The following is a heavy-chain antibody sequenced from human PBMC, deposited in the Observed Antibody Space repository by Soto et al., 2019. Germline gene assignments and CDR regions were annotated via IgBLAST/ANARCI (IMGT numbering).Heavy chain of an antibody. V-gene: IGHV3-33*01. Sequence: QEVLVESGGGVVQPGRSLRLSCAASGFTFSIYGMHWVRQAPGKGLEWVASVRYDGSDEHYADSMRGRFVISRDNSKYMLYLERNSLRVEDTAMYYCARDWSGSDYFYGMDVWGQGTTVAVSS. D-gene: IGHD3-3*01. CDR2: VRYDGSDE. CDR3: ARDWSGSDYFYGMDV. J-gene: IGHJ6*02. CDR1: GFTFSIYG.